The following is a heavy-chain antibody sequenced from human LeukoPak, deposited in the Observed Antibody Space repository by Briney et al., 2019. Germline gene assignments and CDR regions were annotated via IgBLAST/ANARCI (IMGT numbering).Heavy chain of an antibody. Sequence: GGSLRLSCVVSGITVSNYDMSWVRQAPGQGLEWASTISASGSTTYYADSVRGRFTISRDNSKNTLSLQMSSLRAEDTAVYYCAKARTPYNSGFDYWGQGTLVAVSS. CDR2: ISASGSTT. V-gene: IGHV3-23*01. CDR3: AKARTPYNSGFDY. J-gene: IGHJ4*02. D-gene: IGHD6-19*01. CDR1: GITVSNYD.